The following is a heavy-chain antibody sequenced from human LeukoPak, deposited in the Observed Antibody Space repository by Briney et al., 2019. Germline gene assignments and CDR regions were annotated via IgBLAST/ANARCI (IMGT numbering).Heavy chain of an antibody. CDR2: ISYDGSNK. Sequence: GGSLRLSCAASGFTFSSYGMHWVRQAPGKGLEWVALISYDGSNKYYADSVKGRFTISRDNSKNTLYLQMNSLRAEDTAVYYCAKDREVNWFDSWGQGTLVTVSS. V-gene: IGHV3-30*18. J-gene: IGHJ5*01. CDR1: GFTFSSYG. CDR3: AKDREVNWFDS. D-gene: IGHD1-26*01.